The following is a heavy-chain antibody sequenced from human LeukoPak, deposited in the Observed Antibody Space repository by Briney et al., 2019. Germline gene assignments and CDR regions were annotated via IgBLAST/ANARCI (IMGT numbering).Heavy chain of an antibody. V-gene: IGHV3-21*01. CDR2: VSSSSSYI. D-gene: IGHD5-12*01. CDR3: ARVGSHRNSGYDS. CDR1: GFTFSTYT. J-gene: IGHJ5*01. Sequence: PGGSLRLSCAASGFTFSTYTMNWVRQAPGKGLEWVSSVSSSSSYIHYADSVKGRFTISRDNAKNSLYLQMNSLRAEDTAVYYCARVGSHRNSGYDSWGRGTLVTVSS.